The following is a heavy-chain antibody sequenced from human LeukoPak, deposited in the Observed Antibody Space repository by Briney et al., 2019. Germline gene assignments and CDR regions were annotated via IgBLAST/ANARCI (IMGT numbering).Heavy chain of an antibody. Sequence: GGSLRLSCAASGFTFSSYWMHWVRQAPGKGLVWVSRINSDGSSTSYADSVKGRFTISRDNSKNTVNLQMNRLRVEDTAIYYCANDWIQFNRVFDCFDSWGQGTLVTVSS. D-gene: IGHD5-18*01. CDR3: ANDWIQFNRVFDCFDS. CDR2: INSDGSST. J-gene: IGHJ4*02. CDR1: GFTFSSYW. V-gene: IGHV3-74*01.